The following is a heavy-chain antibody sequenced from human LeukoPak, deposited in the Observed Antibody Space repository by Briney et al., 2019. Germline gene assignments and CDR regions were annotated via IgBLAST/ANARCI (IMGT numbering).Heavy chain of an antibody. CDR3: ARRPRGTVVFDH. CDR1: GYSYTNYW. CDR2: IDPSDSYI. Sequence: GESLKISCKGSGYSYTNYWISWVRQMPGKGLEWMGRIDPSDSYINHSPSFQGHVSISADKSVSTAYLQWSSLKASHSAMYYCARRPRGTVVFDHWGQGTLVTVSS. V-gene: IGHV5-10-1*01. J-gene: IGHJ4*02. D-gene: IGHD4-23*01.